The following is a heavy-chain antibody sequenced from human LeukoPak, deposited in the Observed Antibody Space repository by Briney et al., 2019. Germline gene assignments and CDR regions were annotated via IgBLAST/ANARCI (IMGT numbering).Heavy chain of an antibody. CDR3: AKSPTYYSASGSYYDD. Sequence: GGSLRLLYAASGFTFTIKALSWARHAPGRGLEWVSSISGSGGNTYYADSVKGRFTISRDNTKNTMYLQMNSLRVEDTAVYYCAKSPTYYSASGSYYDDWGQGTLVTVSS. J-gene: IGHJ4*02. CDR2: ISGSGGNT. V-gene: IGHV3-23*01. D-gene: IGHD3-10*01. CDR1: GFTFTIKA.